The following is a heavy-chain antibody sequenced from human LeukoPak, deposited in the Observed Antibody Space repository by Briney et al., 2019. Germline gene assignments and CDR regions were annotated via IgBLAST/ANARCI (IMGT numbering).Heavy chain of an antibody. D-gene: IGHD1-26*01. CDR3: ARGSGSCFDL. J-gene: IGHJ5*02. CDR2: ISFDGSQK. Sequence: GGSLRLSCAASGFTFSNYGMHWVRQAPGKGLEWVALISFDGSQKYYADSVKGRFTISRDNSKSTVYLQMNSLRVEDAAVYYCARGSGSCFDLWGQGTLVTVSS. V-gene: IGHV3-30*02. CDR1: GFTFSNYG.